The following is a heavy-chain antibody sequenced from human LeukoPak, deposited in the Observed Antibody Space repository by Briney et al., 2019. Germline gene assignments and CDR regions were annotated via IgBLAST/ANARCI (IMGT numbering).Heavy chain of an antibody. Sequence: SETLSLTWTVSGGSISSYYWSWIRQPPGGGLEWIGYIYYSGSTNYNPSLRSRVAISVDTSKNQFSLQLRLVTAAATAVYYCARQPPIAASDSWFDPWGQGTLVTVSS. V-gene: IGHV4-59*01. CDR1: GGSISSYY. J-gene: IGHJ5*02. CDR3: ARQPPIAASDSWFDP. D-gene: IGHD6-13*01. CDR2: IYYSGST.